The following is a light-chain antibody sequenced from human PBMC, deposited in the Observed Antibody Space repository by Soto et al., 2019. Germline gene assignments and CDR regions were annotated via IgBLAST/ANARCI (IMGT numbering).Light chain of an antibody. J-gene: IGLJ1*01. CDR3: SSYTSSSTLV. Sequence: QSARTQPASVSGSPGQWITISCTGTSSDVGGYNYVSWYQQHPGKAPKLMIYDVSNRPSGVSNRFSGSKSGNTASLTISWLQAEDEADYYCSSYTSSSTLVFGTGTKVNVL. CDR1: SSDVGGYNY. V-gene: IGLV2-14*01. CDR2: DVS.